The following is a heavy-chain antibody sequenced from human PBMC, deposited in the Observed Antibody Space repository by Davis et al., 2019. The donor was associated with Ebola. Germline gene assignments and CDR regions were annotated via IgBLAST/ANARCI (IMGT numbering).Heavy chain of an antibody. CDR2: IRSKANSYAT. Sequence: GESLKISCAASGFTFSGSAMHWVRQASGKGLEWVGRIRSKANSYATAYAASVKGRSTISRDDSKNTAYLQMNSLKTEDTAVYYCTRRHSSGWSSGYWGQGTLVTVSS. CDR1: GFTFSGSA. J-gene: IGHJ4*02. D-gene: IGHD6-19*01. CDR3: TRRHSSGWSSGY. V-gene: IGHV3-73*01.